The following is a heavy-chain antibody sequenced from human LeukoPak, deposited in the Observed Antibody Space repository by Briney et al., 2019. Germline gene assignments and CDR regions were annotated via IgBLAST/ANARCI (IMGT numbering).Heavy chain of an antibody. Sequence: PGGSLRLSCAASGFTFSSYAMSWVRQAPGKGLEWVSAISGSGGSTYYADSVKGWFTISRDNSKNTLYLQMNSLRAEDTAVYYCAKISRGYVPVNPTPIDYWGQGTLVTVSS. CDR2: ISGSGGST. CDR3: AKISRGYVPVNPTPIDY. J-gene: IGHJ4*02. D-gene: IGHD5-12*01. V-gene: IGHV3-23*01. CDR1: GFTFSSYA.